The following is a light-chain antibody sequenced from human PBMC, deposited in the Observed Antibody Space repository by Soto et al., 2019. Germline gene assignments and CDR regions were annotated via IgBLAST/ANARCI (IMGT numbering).Light chain of an antibody. CDR2: DAS. J-gene: IGKJ4*01. CDR3: QQYGHSPLT. V-gene: IGKV3-20*01. Sequence: EIVLTQSPGTLSLSPGERVTLSCRASQTLTNISLAWYQQEPGQAPRLLIHDASSRATGIPNRFSGSGSGTDFTLTINKLEPGDSAVYYCQQYGHSPLTFGGGTKVDNK. CDR1: QTLTNIS.